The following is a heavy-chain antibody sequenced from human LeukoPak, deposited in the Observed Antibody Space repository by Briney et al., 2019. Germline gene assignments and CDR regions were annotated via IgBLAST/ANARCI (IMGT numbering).Heavy chain of an antibody. J-gene: IGHJ4*02. CDR1: GFTFSSYS. CDR3: AREMATIDY. CDR2: ISSSSTI. Sequence: TGGSLRLSCAASGFTFSSYSMNWVRQAPGKGLEWVSYISSSSTIYYADSVKGRFTISRDNAKNSLYLQMNSLRAEDTAVYYCAREMATIDYWGQGTLVTVSS. D-gene: IGHD5-12*01. V-gene: IGHV3-48*01.